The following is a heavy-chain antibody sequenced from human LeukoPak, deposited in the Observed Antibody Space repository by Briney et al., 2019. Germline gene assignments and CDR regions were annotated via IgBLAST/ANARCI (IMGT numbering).Heavy chain of an antibody. CDR2: INPAVGNT. CDR1: GFILRNHW. Sequence: GGSLRLSCAASGFILRNHWMHWVRQDPGKGLVWVSRINPAVGNTNYADSMKGRFTISSDNAKSTVYLQMNTLRAEDTGIYFCARALDGSRNGLDIWGQGTVVTV. V-gene: IGHV3-74*01. J-gene: IGHJ3*02. D-gene: IGHD1-26*01. CDR3: ARALDGSRNGLDI.